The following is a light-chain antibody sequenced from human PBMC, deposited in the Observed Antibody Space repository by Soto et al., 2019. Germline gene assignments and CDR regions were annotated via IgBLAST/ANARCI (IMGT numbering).Light chain of an antibody. CDR2: DAS. CDR3: QQRSNWPWT. Sequence: IVLTPSQATLALSPCERAALSSRASQSVSSYLAWYQQKPGQAPRLLIYDASNRATGIPARFSGSGSGTDFTLTISSLEPEDFAVYYCQQRSNWPWTFGQGTKVDIK. CDR1: QSVSSY. J-gene: IGKJ1*01. V-gene: IGKV3-11*01.